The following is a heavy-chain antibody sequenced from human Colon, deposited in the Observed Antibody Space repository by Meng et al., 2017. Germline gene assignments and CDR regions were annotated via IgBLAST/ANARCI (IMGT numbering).Heavy chain of an antibody. V-gene: IGHV4-34*01. CDR2: IHPSGSS. J-gene: IGHJ4*02. CDR3: ARGVDWAKSGNF. D-gene: IGHD3-9*01. Sequence: QVPLRQWGAGPLKPSETLSLTCAVYGGSFSNYYLAWIRQPPGKGLEWIGEIHPSGSSYYSPSLQSRVTITLDTSKNQFSLTLSSLTAADTAVYYCARGVDWAKSGNFWGQGTLVTVSS. CDR1: GGSFSNYY.